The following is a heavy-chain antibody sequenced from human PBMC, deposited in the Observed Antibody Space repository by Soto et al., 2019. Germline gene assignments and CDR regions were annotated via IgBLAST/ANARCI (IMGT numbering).Heavy chain of an antibody. CDR2: ISYDGSNK. J-gene: IGHJ4*02. D-gene: IGHD6-6*01. V-gene: IGHV3-30*18. CDR1: GFTFSSYG. CDR3: AKDTYSSSDNWPPDY. Sequence: QVQLVESGGGVVQPGRSLRLSCAASGFTFSSYGMHWVRQAPGKGLEWVAVISYDGSNKYYADSVKGRFTISRDNSKNTLYLQMNSLRAEDTAVYYCAKDTYSSSDNWPPDYWGQGTLVTVSS.